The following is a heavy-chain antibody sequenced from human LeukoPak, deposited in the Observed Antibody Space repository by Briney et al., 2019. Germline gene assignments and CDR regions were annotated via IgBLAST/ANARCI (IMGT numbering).Heavy chain of an antibody. J-gene: IGHJ4*02. D-gene: IGHD6-13*01. CDR1: GGSFSGYY. Sequence: SETLSLTCAVYGGSFSGYYWSWIRQPPGKGLEWIGEINHSGSTNYNPSLKSRVTISVDTSKNQFSLKLSSVTAADTAVYYCARRPSGYQLHRRYSSSWHGGIFDYWGQGTLVTVSS. CDR2: INHSGST. V-gene: IGHV4-34*01. CDR3: ARRPSGYQLHRRYSSSWHGGIFDY.